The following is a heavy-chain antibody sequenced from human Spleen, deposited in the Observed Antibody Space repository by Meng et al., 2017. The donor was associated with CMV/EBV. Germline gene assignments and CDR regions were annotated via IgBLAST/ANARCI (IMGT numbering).Heavy chain of an antibody. CDR3: AREVAVGTTSRFDR. J-gene: IGHJ5*02. CDR1: GYTFTSYH. D-gene: IGHD6-19*01. CDR2: INTSGGSR. Sequence: ASGYTFTSYHIHWVRQAPGQGLEWMGIINTSGGSRTYAQKFQGRVTMTRDTSTSTVHMELSSLTSEDTAVYYCAREVAVGTTSRFDRWGQGTLVTVSS. V-gene: IGHV1-46*01.